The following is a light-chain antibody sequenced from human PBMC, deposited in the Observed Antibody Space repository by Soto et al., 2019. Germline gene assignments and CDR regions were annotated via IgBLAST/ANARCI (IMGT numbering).Light chain of an antibody. CDR2: EVS. CDR1: SSDVGNYNL. Sequence: QSALTQPASMSGSPGQSIAISCTGTSSDVGNYNLVSWYQQHPGKAPKLIIYEVSKRPSGVSHRFSGSKSGNTASLTISGLQAEDEADYYCCSYAGSSTWVFGGGTQLTVL. V-gene: IGLV2-23*02. J-gene: IGLJ3*02. CDR3: CSYAGSSTWV.